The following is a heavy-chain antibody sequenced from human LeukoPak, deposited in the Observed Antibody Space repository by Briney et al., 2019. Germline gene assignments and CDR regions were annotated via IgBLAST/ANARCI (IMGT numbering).Heavy chain of an antibody. V-gene: IGHV5-10-1*01. D-gene: IGHD3-22*01. J-gene: IGHJ4*02. CDR2: IDPSDSYT. CDR3: ARHHYDSSGYYRGIDY. Sequence: GESLRISCKGSGYSFTSYWISWVRQMPGKGLEWMGRIDPSDSYTAYSPSFQGHVTISADKSISTAYLQWSSLKASDTAMYYCARHHYDSSGYYRGIDYWGQGTLVTVSS. CDR1: GYSFTSYW.